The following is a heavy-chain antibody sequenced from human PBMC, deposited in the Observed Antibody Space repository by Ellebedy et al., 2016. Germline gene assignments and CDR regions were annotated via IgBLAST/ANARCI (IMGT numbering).Heavy chain of an antibody. D-gene: IGHD2-21*02. CDR3: ASWVTHDAFDI. V-gene: IGHV1-69*13. Sequence: SVKVSXXASGGTFSSYAISWVRQAPGQGLEWMGGIIPIFGTANYAQKFQGRVTITADESTSTAYMELSSLRSEDTAVYYCASWVTHDAFDIWGKGTMVTGSS. CDR2: IIPIFGTA. J-gene: IGHJ3*02. CDR1: GGTFSSYA.